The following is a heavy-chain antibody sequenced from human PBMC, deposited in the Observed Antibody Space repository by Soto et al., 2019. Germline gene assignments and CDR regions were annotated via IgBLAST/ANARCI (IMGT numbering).Heavy chain of an antibody. CDR3: AREGGYYHYFDY. Sequence: GGSLRLSCAVSGFTVGNNYMNWVRQAPGKGLEWVSVIYSDDTTFYADSVKGRFTISRHNSKNTLYLQMNSLRAEDTAVYYCAREGGYYHYFDYWGQGALVTVSS. V-gene: IGHV3-53*04. CDR1: GFTVGNNY. CDR2: IYSDDTT. J-gene: IGHJ4*02. D-gene: IGHD1-26*01.